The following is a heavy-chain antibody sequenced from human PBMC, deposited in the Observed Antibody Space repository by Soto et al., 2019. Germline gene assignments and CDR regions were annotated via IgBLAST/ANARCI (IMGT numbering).Heavy chain of an antibody. V-gene: IGHV1-46*01. CDR3: ATPSTPHYYYYGMDV. Sequence: ASVKVSCKASGYTFTSYYMHWVRQAPGQGLEWMGIINPSGGSTSYAQKFQGRVTMTRDTSTSTVYMELSSLRSEDTAVYYCATPSTPHYYYYGMDVWGQGTTVTVSS. J-gene: IGHJ6*02. D-gene: IGHD2-15*01. CDR2: INPSGGST. CDR1: GYTFTSYY.